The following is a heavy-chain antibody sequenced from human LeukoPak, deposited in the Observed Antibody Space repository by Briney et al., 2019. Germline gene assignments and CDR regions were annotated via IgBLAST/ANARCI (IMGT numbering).Heavy chain of an antibody. D-gene: IGHD2/OR15-2a*01. CDR1: GGSFSGYY. CDR3: ARGGNIDY. CDR2: ISHTGST. Sequence: SETLSLTCAVYGGSFSGYYWSWIRQPPGKGLEWIGEISHTGSTNYNPSLKGRVTIPVDTSKNQFSLKLSSVTAADTAVYYCARGGNIDYWGQGTLVTVSS. V-gene: IGHV4-34*01. J-gene: IGHJ4*02.